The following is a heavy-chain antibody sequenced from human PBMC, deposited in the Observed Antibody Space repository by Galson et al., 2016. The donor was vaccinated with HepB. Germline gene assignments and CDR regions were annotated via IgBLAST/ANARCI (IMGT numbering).Heavy chain of an antibody. CDR1: GGSISSYY. CDR2: IYYGGST. V-gene: IGHV4-59*01. J-gene: IGHJ5*02. D-gene: IGHD6-19*01. Sequence: SETLSLTCTVSGGSISSYYWNWIRQPPGEGLEWIGYIYYGGSTNYNPSLKSRVTISVDTSKNQFSLKLSSVTAADTAVYYCARARYSSGLYNWFDPWGQGTLVTVSS. CDR3: ARARYSSGLYNWFDP.